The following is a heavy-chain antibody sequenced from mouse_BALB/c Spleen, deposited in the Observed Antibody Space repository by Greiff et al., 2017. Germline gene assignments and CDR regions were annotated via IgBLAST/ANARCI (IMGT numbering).Heavy chain of an antibody. CDR3: TRKDAMDY. Sequence: EVMLVESGGGLVQPGGSMKLSCVASGFTFSNYWMNWVRQSPEKGLEWVAEIRLKSNNYATHYAESVKGRFTITRDDSKSSVYLQMNNLRAEDTCIYYCTRKDAMDYWGQGTSVTVSS. CDR2: IRLKSNNYAT. V-gene: IGHV6-6*02. CDR1: GFTFSNYW. J-gene: IGHJ4*01.